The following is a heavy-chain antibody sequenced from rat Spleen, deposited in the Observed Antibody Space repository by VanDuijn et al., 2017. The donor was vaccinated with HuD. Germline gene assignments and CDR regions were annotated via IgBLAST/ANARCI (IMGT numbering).Heavy chain of an antibody. J-gene: IGHJ4*01. CDR3: ARHYGGYRDYVMDA. D-gene: IGHD1-11*01. Sequence: EVQLVESGGGLVQPGRSLKLSCVASGFTFNNYWMTWIRQAPGKGLEWVASISYDGRSTYYRDSVKGRFTISRDNAKTTLYLQMDSLRSEDTATYFCARHYGGYRDYVMDAWGQGASVTVSS. CDR1: GFTFNNYW. CDR2: ISYDGRST. V-gene: IGHV5-31*01.